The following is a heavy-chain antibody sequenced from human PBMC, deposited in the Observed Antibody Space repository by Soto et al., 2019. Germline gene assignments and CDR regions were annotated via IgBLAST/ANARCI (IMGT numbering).Heavy chain of an antibody. Sequence: PSETLSLTCTVSGGSISSGGYYWSWIRQHPGKGLEWIGYIYYSGSTYYNPSLKSRVTISVDTSKNQFSLKLSSVTAADTAVYYCARENRDPGYCSGGSCPQFDYWGQGTLVTVSS. CDR2: IYYSGST. CDR1: GGSISSGGYY. V-gene: IGHV4-31*03. D-gene: IGHD2-15*01. CDR3: ARENRDPGYCSGGSCPQFDY. J-gene: IGHJ4*02.